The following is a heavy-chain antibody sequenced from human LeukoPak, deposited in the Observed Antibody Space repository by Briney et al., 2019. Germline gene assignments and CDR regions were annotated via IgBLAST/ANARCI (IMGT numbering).Heavy chain of an antibody. J-gene: IGHJ6*02. V-gene: IGHV3-23*01. D-gene: IGHD2/OR15-2a*01. CDR3: AKGGCNSCNYFNGMDV. Sequence: PGGSLRLSCAASGFTITSFSMHWVRQAPRKGLEWVSVISVSGDTYYADSVKGRFTISRDNSKNSVHLQMNSLRAEDAAVYYCAKGGCNSCNYFNGMDVWGQGTTVTVSS. CDR1: GFTITSFS. CDR2: ISVSGDT.